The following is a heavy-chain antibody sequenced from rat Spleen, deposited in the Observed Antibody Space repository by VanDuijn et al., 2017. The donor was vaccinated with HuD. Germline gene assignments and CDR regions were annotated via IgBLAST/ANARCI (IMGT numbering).Heavy chain of an antibody. Sequence: EVQLVESGGGLVQPGRSLKLSCVASGFTFNNNWMTWIRQAPGKGLEWVASITNTGGGTYYPDSVMGRFTISRDNAKSILYLQMNSLRSEDTATYYCTRQGNTMRYGGQGVMVTVSS. CDR2: ITNTGGGT. CDR3: TRQGNTMRY. D-gene: IGHD1-12*01. CDR1: GFTFNNNW. J-gene: IGHJ2*01. V-gene: IGHV5-31*01.